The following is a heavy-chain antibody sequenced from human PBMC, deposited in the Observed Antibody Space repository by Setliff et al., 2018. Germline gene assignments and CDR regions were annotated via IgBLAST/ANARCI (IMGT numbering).Heavy chain of an antibody. J-gene: IGHJ6*02. CDR3: AKDISRYYYGMDV. Sequence: SETLSLTCTVSGGSISSGGYYCSWIRQHPGKGLEWIGYIYYSGSTYYNPSLKSRVTISVDTSKNQFSLKLTSLRAEDTALYYCAKDISRYYYGMDVWGQGTTVTVSS. D-gene: IGHD3-9*01. CDR2: IYYSGST. V-gene: IGHV4-31*03. CDR1: GGSISSGGYY.